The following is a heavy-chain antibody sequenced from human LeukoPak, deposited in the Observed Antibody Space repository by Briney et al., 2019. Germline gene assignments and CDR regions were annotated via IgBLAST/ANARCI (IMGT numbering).Heavy chain of an antibody. Sequence: GSLRLSCVASGYIFNNYAVSWVRQAPGKGLEWVSTITGGGTYCADSVRGRFTISRDNSKNTLFLQMNSLRAEDTAVYSCAKDLSGRSYSYYYMDVWGRGTTVTVSS. CDR1: GYIFNNYA. CDR2: ITGGGT. V-gene: IGHV3-23*01. CDR3: AKDLSGRSYSYYYMDV. D-gene: IGHD1-26*01. J-gene: IGHJ6*03.